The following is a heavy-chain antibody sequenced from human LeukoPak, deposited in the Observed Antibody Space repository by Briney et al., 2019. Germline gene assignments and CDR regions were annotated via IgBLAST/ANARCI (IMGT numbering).Heavy chain of an antibody. D-gene: IGHD6-13*01. CDR1: GFTFSSYA. V-gene: IGHV3-23*01. CDR3: AKEGNTRIAAAGFNY. J-gene: IGHJ4*02. CDR2: ISGSGGST. Sequence: GGPLRLSCAASGFTFSSYAMSWVRQAPGKGLEWVSAISGSGGSTYYADSVKGRFAISRDNSKNTLYLQMNSLRAEDTAVYYCAKEGNTRIAAAGFNYWGQGTLVTVSS.